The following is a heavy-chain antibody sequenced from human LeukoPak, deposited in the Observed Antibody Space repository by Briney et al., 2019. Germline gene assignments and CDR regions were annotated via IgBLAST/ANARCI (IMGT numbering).Heavy chain of an antibody. D-gene: IGHD3-22*01. CDR1: GGSISSSSYY. V-gene: IGHV4-39*02. Sequence: SETLSLTCTVSGGSISSSSYYWGWIRQPPGKGLEWIGSIYYSGSTYYNPSLKSRVTISVDTSKDQFSLKLSSVTAADTAVYYCVREAATDYYDSSGYYRQTEVFDAWGQGTMVTVSS. J-gene: IGHJ3*01. CDR2: IYYSGST. CDR3: VREAATDYYDSSGYYRQTEVFDA.